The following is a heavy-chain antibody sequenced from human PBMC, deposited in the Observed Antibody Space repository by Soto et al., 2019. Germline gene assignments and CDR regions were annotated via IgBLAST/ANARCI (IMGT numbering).Heavy chain of an antibody. CDR3: AKYYYGSGTNDAFDI. D-gene: IGHD3-10*01. V-gene: IGHV5-51*01. CDR1: GYSFTSYW. Sequence: GESLKISCRGSGYSFTSYWIGWVRQMPGKGLEWMGIIYPGDSDTRYSPSFQGQVTISADKSISTAYLQWSSLKASDTAMYYCAKYYYGSGTNDAFDIWXQGTMVTVSS. J-gene: IGHJ3*02. CDR2: IYPGDSDT.